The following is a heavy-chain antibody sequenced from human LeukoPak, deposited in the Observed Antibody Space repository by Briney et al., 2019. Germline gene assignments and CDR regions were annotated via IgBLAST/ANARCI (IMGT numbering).Heavy chain of an antibody. CDR1: GYTFTGYY. CDR3: ARGSTWGDWFDP. CDR2: INAGNGNT. D-gene: IGHD3-16*01. V-gene: IGHV1-3*01. Sequence: ASVKVSCKASGYTFTGYYIHWVRQAPGQRLEWMGWINAGNGNTKYSQKFQGRVTITRDTSASTAYMELSSLRSEDTAVYYCARGSTWGDWFDPWGQGTLVTVSS. J-gene: IGHJ5*02.